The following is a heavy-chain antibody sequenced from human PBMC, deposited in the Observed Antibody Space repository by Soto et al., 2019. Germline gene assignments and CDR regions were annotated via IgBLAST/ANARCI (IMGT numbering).Heavy chain of an antibody. D-gene: IGHD5-18*01. J-gene: IGHJ4*02. CDR1: GGSISSYY. Sequence: QVQLQESGPGLVKPSETLSLTCTVSGGSISSYYWSWIRQPPGKGLEWIGYIYYSGSTNYNPSLKSRVTISVDTSKNQFSLKLSSVTAADTAVYYCARAYRGYSYGYDYXGQGTLVTVSS. CDR3: ARAYRGYSYGYDY. V-gene: IGHV4-59*01. CDR2: IYYSGST.